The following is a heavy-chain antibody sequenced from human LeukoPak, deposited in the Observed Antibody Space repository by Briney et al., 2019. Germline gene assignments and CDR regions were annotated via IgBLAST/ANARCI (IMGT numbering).Heavy chain of an antibody. Sequence: GGSLRLSCAASGFTFDEYAMHWVRQAPGKGLEWVSGISWNSGSIGYADSVKGRFTISRDNAKNSLYLQMNSLRAEDTALYYCAKGSTYDILTGYYVDYFDYWGQGTLVTVSS. V-gene: IGHV3-9*01. CDR1: GFTFDEYA. D-gene: IGHD3-9*01. CDR3: AKGSTYDILTGYYVDYFDY. CDR2: ISWNSGSI. J-gene: IGHJ4*02.